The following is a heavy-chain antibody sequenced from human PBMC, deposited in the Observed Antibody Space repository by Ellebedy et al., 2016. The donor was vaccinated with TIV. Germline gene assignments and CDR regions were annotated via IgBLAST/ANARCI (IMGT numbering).Heavy chain of an antibody. V-gene: IGHV4-38-2*02. CDR3: ARERGQGAGPSDY. J-gene: IGHJ4*02. D-gene: IGHD1-26*01. CDR1: GFTFSDYY. Sequence: GSLRLXXAASGFTFSDYYMSWIRQPPGKGLEWIGSIYHSGSTYYNPSLKSRVTISVDTSKNQFSLKLSSVTAADTAVYYCARERGQGAGPSDYWGQGTLVTVSS. CDR2: IYHSGST.